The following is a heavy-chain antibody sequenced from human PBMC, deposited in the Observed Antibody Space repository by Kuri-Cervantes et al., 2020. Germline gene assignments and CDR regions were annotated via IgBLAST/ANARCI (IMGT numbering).Heavy chain of an antibody. J-gene: IGHJ2*01. CDR1: GYTFTGYY. V-gene: IGHV1-2*02. D-gene: IGHD3-9*01. CDR3: ARDRTPTIITSGLWYFDL. Sequence: VSVKVSCKASGYTFTGYYMHWVRQAPGQGLEWMGWINPNSGGTNYAQKFQGRVTMTRDTSISTAYMELSRLRSDDTAVHYCARDRTPTIITSGLWYFDLWGRGTLVTVSS. CDR2: INPNSGGT.